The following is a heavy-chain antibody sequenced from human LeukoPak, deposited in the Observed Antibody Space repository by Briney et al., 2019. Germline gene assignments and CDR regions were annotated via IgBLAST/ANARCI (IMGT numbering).Heavy chain of an antibody. Sequence: TSETLSLTCTVSGGSIRGYYWIWIRQPPGKGLEWIGYIYYTGSTNYNPSLKSRVTISVDTSKNQFSLKLSSVTAADTAVYYCARMSVTSLALYFDYWGQGTLVTVSS. CDR2: IYYTGST. J-gene: IGHJ4*02. D-gene: IGHD4-11*01. V-gene: IGHV4-59*01. CDR1: GGSIRGYY. CDR3: ARMSVTSLALYFDY.